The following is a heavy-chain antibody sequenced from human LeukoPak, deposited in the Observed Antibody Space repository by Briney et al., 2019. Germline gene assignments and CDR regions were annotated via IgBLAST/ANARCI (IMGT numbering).Heavy chain of an antibody. CDR3: AKATHSGYARGPNGDY. CDR2: IRYDVSNK. Sequence: PGGSLRLSCAPSGFTFSSYGMHWVRQAPDQGLEGVAFIRYDVSNKDFADSVKGRFTISRDNSKNTLYLQMNSLRTDDTAVYFCAKATHSGYARGPNGDYGGQGTLVIVSS. V-gene: IGHV3-30*02. J-gene: IGHJ4*02. CDR1: GFTFSSYG. D-gene: IGHD5-12*01.